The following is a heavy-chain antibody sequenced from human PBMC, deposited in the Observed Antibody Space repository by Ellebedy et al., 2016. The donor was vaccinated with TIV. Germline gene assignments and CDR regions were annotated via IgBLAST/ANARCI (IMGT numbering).Heavy chain of an antibody. CDR2: IGESGGST. V-gene: IGHV3-23*01. CDR1: GFPSSSCA. J-gene: IGHJ4*02. D-gene: IGHD1-26*01. CDR3: VKSSGTWY. Sequence: PGGSLRLSCVRPGFPSSSCAMPGVRRAPGKGLEWVSGIGESGGSTYYADSVKGRFTISRDNSKNTLYLQMSSLRAEDTAVYYCVKSSGTWYWGQGTLVTVSS.